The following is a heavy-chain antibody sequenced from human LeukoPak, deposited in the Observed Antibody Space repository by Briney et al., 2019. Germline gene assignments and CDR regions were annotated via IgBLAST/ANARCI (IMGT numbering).Heavy chain of an antibody. CDR3: ARAPGTNPLNGMDV. V-gene: IGHV3-30*04. CDR2: ISYDGSNK. D-gene: IGHD4-17*01. J-gene: IGHJ6*02. CDR1: GFTFSSYA. Sequence: GGSLRLSCAASGFTFSSYAMHWVRQAPGKGLEWVAVISYDGSNKYYADSVKGRFTISRDNSKNTLYLQMNSLRAEDTAVYYCARAPGTNPLNGMDVWGQGTTVTVSS.